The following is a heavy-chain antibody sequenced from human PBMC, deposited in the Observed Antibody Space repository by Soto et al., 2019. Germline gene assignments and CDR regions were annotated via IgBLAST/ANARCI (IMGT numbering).Heavy chain of an antibody. D-gene: IGHD6-6*01. CDR2: IYYSGST. CDR3: ARDISEYSSTHRSAYDI. V-gene: IGHV4-30-4*01. CDR1: GGSISSGDYY. Sequence: QVQLQESGPGLVKPSQTLSLTCSVSGGSISSGDYYWSWIRQPPGKGLEWIGYIYYSGSTYYNPSLKSRLSISVDTSNNQFSLKLSSVTAADTAVYYCARDISEYSSTHRSAYDIWGQGTMVTVSS. J-gene: IGHJ3*02.